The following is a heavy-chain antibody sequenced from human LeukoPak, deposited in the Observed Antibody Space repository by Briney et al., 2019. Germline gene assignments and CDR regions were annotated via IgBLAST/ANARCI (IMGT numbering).Heavy chain of an antibody. CDR2: IYYSGST. J-gene: IGHJ4*02. V-gene: IGHV4-59*01. CDR3: ARRTTRLATPFDY. CDR1: GGSISSYY. Sequence: PSETLSLTCTVSGGSISSYYWSWIRQPPGKGLEWIGYIYYSGSTNYNPSLKSRVTISVDTSKNQFSLKLSSVTAADTAVYYCARRTTRLATPFDYWGQGTLVTVSS. D-gene: IGHD2-15*01.